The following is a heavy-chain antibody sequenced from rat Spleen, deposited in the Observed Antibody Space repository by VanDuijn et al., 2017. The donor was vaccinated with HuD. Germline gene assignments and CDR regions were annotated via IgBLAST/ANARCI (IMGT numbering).Heavy chain of an antibody. CDR1: GFTFSNYY. CDR3: TRSPLLGAHFDY. D-gene: IGHD3-1*01. J-gene: IGHJ2*01. CDR2: ITTSGDNT. Sequence: EVQLVDSGGGLVRPGRSMKLSCAASGFTFSNYYMAWVRQTPTKGLEWVASITTSGDNTYYRDSVKGRFTISRDNAKSTLYLQMDSLRSEDTATYYCTRSPLLGAHFDYWGQGVMVTVSS. V-gene: IGHV5-25*01.